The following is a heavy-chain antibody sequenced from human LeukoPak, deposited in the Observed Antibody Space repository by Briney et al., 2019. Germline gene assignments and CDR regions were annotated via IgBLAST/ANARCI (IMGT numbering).Heavy chain of an antibody. CDR1: GSTLSTYY. V-gene: IGHV3-53*01. D-gene: IGHD3-3*02. Sequence: PGGSLRLSCAASGSTLSTYYMNWVRQAPGKGLEWVSIIYSGATTYYADSVKGRFTISRDTSKNTVSLQMNSLRADDTAVYFCARVGDHFHWNLDLWGRGTRVTVSS. CDR3: ARVGDHFHWNLDL. J-gene: IGHJ2*01. CDR2: IYSGATT.